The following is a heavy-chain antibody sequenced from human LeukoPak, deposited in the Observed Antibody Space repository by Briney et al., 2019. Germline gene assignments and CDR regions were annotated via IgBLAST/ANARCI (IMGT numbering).Heavy chain of an antibody. D-gene: IGHD5-12*01. CDR3: ARKDSGYIRGYYFDY. CDR1: GGAISSSSYY. V-gene: IGHV4-39*01. Sequence: SETLSLTCTVSGGAISSSSYYWGWIRQPPGKGLEWIGSIYYSGSTYYNPSLKSRVTISVDTSKNQFSLKLSSVTAADTAVYYCARKDSGYIRGYYFDYWGQGTLVTVSS. CDR2: IYYSGST. J-gene: IGHJ4*02.